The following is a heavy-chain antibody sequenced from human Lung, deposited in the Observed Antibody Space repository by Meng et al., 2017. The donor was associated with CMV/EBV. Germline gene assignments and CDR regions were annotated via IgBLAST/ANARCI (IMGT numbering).Heavy chain of an antibody. CDR2: IYYSGST. CDR1: GGSISSYY. D-gene: IGHD1-26*01. Sequence: SETLSLTXTVSGGSISSYYWSWIRQPPGKGLEWIGYIYYSGSTNYNPSLKSRVTISVDTSKNQFSLKLSSVTAADTAVYYCARVGHVGGRHWFDPWGQGTLVTVSS. J-gene: IGHJ5*02. CDR3: ARVGHVGGRHWFDP. V-gene: IGHV4-59*01.